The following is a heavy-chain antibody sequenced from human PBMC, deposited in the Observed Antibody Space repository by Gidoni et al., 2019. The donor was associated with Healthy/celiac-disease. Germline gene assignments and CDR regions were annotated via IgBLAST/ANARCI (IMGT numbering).Heavy chain of an antibody. CDR3: ARDLVGGWFDP. CDR2: ISYDGSNK. CDR1: GLAFRRYA. J-gene: IGHJ5*02. Sequence: QVQPVVSCGGVVQVGRSLGRSCAAPGLAFRRYAMHSVRQAPGKGLEGVAVISYDGSNKYYADSVKGRFTISRDNSKNTLYLQMNSLRAEDTAVYYCARDLVGGWFDPWGQGTLVTVSS. D-gene: IGHD2-15*01. V-gene: IGHV3-30-3*01.